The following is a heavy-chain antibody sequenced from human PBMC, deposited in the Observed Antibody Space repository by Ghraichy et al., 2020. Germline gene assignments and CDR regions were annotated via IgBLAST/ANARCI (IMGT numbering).Heavy chain of an antibody. J-gene: IGHJ4*02. V-gene: IGHV3-53*01. CDR2: IYSGGST. CDR1: GFTVSSNY. CDR3: ARGGARGEWYIFDY. D-gene: IGHD3-16*01. Sequence: GGSLRLSCAASGFTVSSNYMSWVRQAPGKGLEWVSVIYSGGSTYYADSVKGRFTISRDNSKNTLYLQMNSLRAEDTAVYYCARGGARGEWYIFDYWGQGTLVTVSS.